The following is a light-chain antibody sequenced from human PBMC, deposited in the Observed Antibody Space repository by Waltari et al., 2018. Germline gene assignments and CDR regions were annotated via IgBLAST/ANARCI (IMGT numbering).Light chain of an antibody. CDR2: AAS. V-gene: IGKV1-39*01. Sequence: DIQMTQSPSSLSASVGDRVTITCRESQSISSYLNWNQQKPGKAPKLQIYAASSLQSGVPSRFSGSGSGTDFTLTISSLQPEDFATYYCQQSYSTPPNTFGGGTKVEIK. CDR3: QQSYSTPPNT. CDR1: QSISSY. J-gene: IGKJ4*01.